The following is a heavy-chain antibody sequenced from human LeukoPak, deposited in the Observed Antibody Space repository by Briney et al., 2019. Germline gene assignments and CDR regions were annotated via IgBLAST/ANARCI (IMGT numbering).Heavy chain of an antibody. Sequence: ASVKVSCKASGYTFTGYYMHWVRQAPGQGLEWMGRINPNSGGTNYAQKFQGRATMTRDTSISTAYMELSGLRSDDTAVYYCASLSSGLDIWGQGTMVTVSS. V-gene: IGHV1-2*06. CDR1: GYTFTGYY. D-gene: IGHD3-22*01. CDR3: ASLSSGLDI. J-gene: IGHJ3*02. CDR2: INPNSGGT.